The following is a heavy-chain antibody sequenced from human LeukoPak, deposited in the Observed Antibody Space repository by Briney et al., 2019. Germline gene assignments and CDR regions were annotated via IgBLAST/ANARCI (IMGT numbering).Heavy chain of an antibody. CDR2: IYTSGST. J-gene: IGHJ4*02. V-gene: IGHV4-4*07. CDR1: GGSISSYY. D-gene: IGHD6-19*01. CDR3: ARDSEMYSSGWFDY. Sequence: SETLSLTCTVSGGSISSYYWSWIRQPAGKGLEWIGRIYTSGSTNYNPSLKSRVTMSVDTSKNQFSLKLSSVTAADTAVYYCARDSEMYSSGWFDYWGQGTLVTVSS.